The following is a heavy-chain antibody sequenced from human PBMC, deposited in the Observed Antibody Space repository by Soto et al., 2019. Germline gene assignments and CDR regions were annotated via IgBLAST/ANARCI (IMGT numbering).Heavy chain of an antibody. D-gene: IGHD2-2*01. J-gene: IGHJ4*02. CDR3: AKERIEQYKVLPFFDY. Sequence: GGSLRLSCAASGFTFSSHCMHWLRQAPGKGLEWVTVISYDGINEYYADSVRGRFTIFRDNSKNILYLEMNSLRTEDTAVYYCAKERIEQYKVLPFFDYSRQGTLFTVFS. CDR1: GFTFSSHC. V-gene: IGHV3-30*18. CDR2: ISYDGINE.